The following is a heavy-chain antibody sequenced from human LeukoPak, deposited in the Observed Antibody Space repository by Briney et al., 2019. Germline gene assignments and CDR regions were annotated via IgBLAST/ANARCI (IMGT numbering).Heavy chain of an antibody. Sequence: ASVKVSCKASGYTSTGYYMHWGRQAPGQGREWMGWINPNSGGTNYAQKFQGRGTITRDTSISTAYMELSRLRSDDTAVYYCASYGYYYGSGSYYDSYWGQGTLLSVSS. J-gene: IGHJ4*02. CDR2: INPNSGGT. CDR3: ASYGYYYGSGSYYDSY. D-gene: IGHD3-10*01. CDR1: GYTSTGYY. V-gene: IGHV1-2*02.